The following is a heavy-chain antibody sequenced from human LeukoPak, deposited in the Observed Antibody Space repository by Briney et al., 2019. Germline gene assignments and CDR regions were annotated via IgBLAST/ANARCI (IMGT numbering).Heavy chain of an antibody. Sequence: GGSLRLSCVASGFSSTKYWMTWVRQAPGKGLEWVARLHPDGSERNYVGSVEGRFTVFGDNAKSSLFLQMHSLRVEDTAVYYCARGGYSFDYLGQGTLVTVPS. CDR2: LHPDGSER. CDR1: GFSSTKYW. J-gene: IGHJ4*02. V-gene: IGHV3-7*01. CDR3: ARGGYSFDY. D-gene: IGHD5-12*01.